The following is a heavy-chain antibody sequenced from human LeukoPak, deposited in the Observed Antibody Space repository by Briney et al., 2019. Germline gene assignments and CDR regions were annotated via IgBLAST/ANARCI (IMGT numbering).Heavy chain of an antibody. CDR2: INHSGST. J-gene: IGHJ5*02. Sequence: SETLSLTCAVYGGSFSGYYWSWIRQPPGKGLEWIGEINHSGSTNYNPSLKSRVTISVDTSKNQFSLKLSSVTAADTAVYYCARGSLFYPWGQGTLVTVSS. V-gene: IGHV4-34*01. CDR1: GGSFSGYY. CDR3: ARGSLFYP.